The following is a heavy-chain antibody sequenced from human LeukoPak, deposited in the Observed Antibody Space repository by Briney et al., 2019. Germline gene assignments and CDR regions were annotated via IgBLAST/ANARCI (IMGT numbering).Heavy chain of an antibody. Sequence: PGGSLRLSCAASGFTFSSYSMNWVRQAPGKGLEWVSSISSSSSYIYYADSVKGRFTISRDNAKNSLYLQMNSLRAEDTAVYYCARVRSDYGDYGSLDYWGQGTLVTVSS. CDR2: ISSSSSYI. V-gene: IGHV3-21*01. CDR3: ARVRSDYGDYGSLDY. D-gene: IGHD4-17*01. CDR1: GFTFSSYS. J-gene: IGHJ4*02.